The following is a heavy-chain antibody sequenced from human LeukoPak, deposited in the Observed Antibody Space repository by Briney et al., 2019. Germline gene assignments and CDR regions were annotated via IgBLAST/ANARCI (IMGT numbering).Heavy chain of an antibody. V-gene: IGHV2-5*02. J-gene: IGHJ5*02. CDR3: AHRYSSEPSIVPNWFDP. Sequence: SGPTLVKPTQTLTLTCTFSGFSLSTSGVGVGWIRQPPGRALEWLALIYWDDDKRYSPSLKSRLTITKDTSKNQVVLTMTNMDPVDTATYYCAHRYSSEPSIVPNWFDPWGQGTLVTVSS. CDR1: GFSLSTSGVG. CDR2: IYWDDDK. D-gene: IGHD6-19*01.